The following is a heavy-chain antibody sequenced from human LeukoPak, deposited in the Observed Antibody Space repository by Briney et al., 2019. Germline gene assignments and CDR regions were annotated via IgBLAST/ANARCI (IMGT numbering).Heavy chain of an antibody. CDR1: GYTFTAYY. CDR2: VNPSSGAT. CDR3: ARVPAAKGDY. D-gene: IGHD2-2*01. J-gene: IGHJ4*02. Sequence: ASVKVSCKAAGYTFTAYYIHWVRQAPGQGLEWMGWVNPSSGATDYAQKFQGRVTMTRNTSISTAYMELSSLRSEDTAVYYCARVPAAKGDYWGQGTLVTVSS. V-gene: IGHV1-2*02.